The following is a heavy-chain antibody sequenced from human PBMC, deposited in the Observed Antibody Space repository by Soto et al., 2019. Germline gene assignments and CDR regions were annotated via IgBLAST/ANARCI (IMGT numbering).Heavy chain of an antibody. CDR1: GGSISSVDYY. D-gene: IGHD5-18*01. J-gene: IGHJ4*02. CDR3: ARLTGGYSYGRLDS. CDR2: LSHSGST. Sequence: QVQLQESGPGLVKPSQTLSLTCTVSGGSISSVDYYWSWIRQPPGKGLEWIGYLSHSGSTYYNPSLKSRLTTSVDTSKNQSSLKLSSVTAADTAVYYCARLTGGYSYGRLDSWGQGILVTVSS. V-gene: IGHV4-30-4*01.